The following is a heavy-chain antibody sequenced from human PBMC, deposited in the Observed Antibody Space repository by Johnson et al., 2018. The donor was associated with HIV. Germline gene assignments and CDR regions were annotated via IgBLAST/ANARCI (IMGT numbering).Heavy chain of an antibody. V-gene: IGHV3-30-3*01. CDR1: GFTFSSYA. CDR3: ATEYFDI. CDR2: ISYDGSNK. D-gene: IGHD6-6*01. J-gene: IGHJ3*02. Sequence: QMQLVESGGGVVQPGRSLRLSCAASGFTFSSYAMHWVRQAPGKGLEWVAVISYDGSNKYYADSVKGRFTISRDNSKSTLFLQMDSLKVEDTAVYYCATEYFDIWGQGTMVTVS.